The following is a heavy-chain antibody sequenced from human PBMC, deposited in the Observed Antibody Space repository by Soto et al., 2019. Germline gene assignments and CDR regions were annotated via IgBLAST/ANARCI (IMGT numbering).Heavy chain of an antibody. D-gene: IGHD6-13*01. CDR2: INPSGGST. Sequence: XSVKVSCMASGYTFTSYYMHWVRQAPGQGLEWMGIINPSGGSTSYAQKFQGRVTMTRDTSTSTVYMELSSLRSEDTAVYYCARVSSWSCFDYWGQGTLVTVSS. J-gene: IGHJ4*02. CDR1: GYTFTSYY. CDR3: ARVSSWSCFDY. V-gene: IGHV1-46*01.